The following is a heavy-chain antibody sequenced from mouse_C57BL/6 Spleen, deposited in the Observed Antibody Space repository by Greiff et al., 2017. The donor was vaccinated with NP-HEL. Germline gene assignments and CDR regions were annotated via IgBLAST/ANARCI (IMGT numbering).Heavy chain of an antibody. D-gene: IGHD2-4*01. V-gene: IGHV5-4*01. CDR1: GFTFSSYA. CDR3: AREGDYDDLDDAMDY. CDR2: ISDGGSYT. Sequence: EVKLVESGGGLVKPGGSLKLSCAASGFTFSSYAMSWVRQTPEKRLEWVATISDGGSYTYYPDNVKGRFTISRDNAKNNLYLHMSHLKSEDTATYYCAREGDYDDLDDAMDYWGQGTSVTVSS. J-gene: IGHJ4*01.